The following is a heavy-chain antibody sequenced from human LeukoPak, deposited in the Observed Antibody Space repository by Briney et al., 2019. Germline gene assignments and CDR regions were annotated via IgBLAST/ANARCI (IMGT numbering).Heavy chain of an antibody. V-gene: IGHV3-23*01. CDR2: ISGSGGST. CDR1: GFSFTSHW. CDR3: AKQESWSNFDS. Sequence: AGGSLRLSCAASGFSFTSHWMTCLRQAPGKGLEWVSAISGSGGSTFSADSVKGRFTISRDNSKNTLYLQLNSLRAEDTAVYYCAKQESWSNFDSWGQGTLVTVSS. D-gene: IGHD2-15*01. J-gene: IGHJ4*02.